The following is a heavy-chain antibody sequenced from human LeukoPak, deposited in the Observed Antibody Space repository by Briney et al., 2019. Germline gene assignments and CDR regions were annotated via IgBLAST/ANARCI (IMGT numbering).Heavy chain of an antibody. J-gene: IGHJ4*02. CDR3: AIVIFGL. CDR2: ISGSGGSS. CDR1: GFTFNNYA. Sequence: GGSLRLSCAASGFTFNNYAMNWVRQAPGKGLEWVSAISGSGGSSENADSVKGRFTISRDNSKNTLYLQMNSLRVEDTAVYYCAIVIFGLWGQGTLVTVSS. D-gene: IGHD3/OR15-3a*01. V-gene: IGHV3-23*01.